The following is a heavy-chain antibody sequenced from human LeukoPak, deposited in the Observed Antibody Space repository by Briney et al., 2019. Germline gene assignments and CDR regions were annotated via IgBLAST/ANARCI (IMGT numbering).Heavy chain of an antibody. CDR3: AKTPYSDTRRVFFDY. CDR2: LSASDGST. Sequence: GGSLRLSCAAPGFTFSDYAMNWVRQAPGKGLEWVSGLSASDGSTYNADSVKGRFTISRDISTNTLFLQMNSLRAEDTAVYYCAKTPYSDTRRVFFDYWGQGTQVTVSS. CDR1: GFTFSDYA. V-gene: IGHV3-23*01. D-gene: IGHD3-22*01. J-gene: IGHJ4*02.